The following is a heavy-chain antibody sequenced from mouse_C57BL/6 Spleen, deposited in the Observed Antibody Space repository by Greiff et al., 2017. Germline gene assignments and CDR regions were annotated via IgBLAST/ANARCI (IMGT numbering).Heavy chain of an antibody. CDR2: INPSNGGT. V-gene: IGHV1-53*01. CDR1: GYTFTSYW. Sequence: QVQLKQPGTELVKPGASVKLSCKASGYTFTSYWMHWVKQRPGQGLEWIGNINPSNGGTNYNEKFKSKATLTADKSSSTAYMELRSLTSEDSAVYYCTRNYGSSYWYFDVWGTGTTVTVSS. D-gene: IGHD1-1*01. J-gene: IGHJ1*03. CDR3: TRNYGSSYWYFDV.